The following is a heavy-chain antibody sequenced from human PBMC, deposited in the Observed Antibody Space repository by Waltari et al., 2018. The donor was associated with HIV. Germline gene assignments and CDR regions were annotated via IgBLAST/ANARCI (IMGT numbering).Heavy chain of an antibody. CDR3: ALATVTKAFDI. J-gene: IGHJ3*02. Sequence: QVQLQESGPGLVKPSQTLSLTCTVSGGSISSGSYYWSWIRQPAGKGLEWIGRIYNSGSTNHNPSLKSRVTISVDTSKNQFSLKLSSVTAADTAVYYCALATVTKAFDIWGQGTRVTVSS. CDR1: GGSISSGSYY. V-gene: IGHV4-61*02. D-gene: IGHD4-17*01. CDR2: IYNSGST.